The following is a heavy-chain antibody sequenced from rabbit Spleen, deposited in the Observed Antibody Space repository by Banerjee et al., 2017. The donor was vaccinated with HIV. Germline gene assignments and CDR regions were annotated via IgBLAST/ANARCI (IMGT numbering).Heavy chain of an antibody. CDR2: INASTGKP. V-gene: IGHV1S40*01. Sequence: QSLEESGGGLVKPGASLTLTCKASGFSFNSGYDMCWVRQAPGKGLQWIACINASTGKPVYATWASGRFTISRTSSTTVTLRMTSVTAADRATYFCARDLVGVIGWNFYLWGQGTLVTVS. D-gene: IGHD2-1*01. J-gene: IGHJ4*01. CDR1: GFSFNSGYD. CDR3: ARDLVGVIGWNFYL.